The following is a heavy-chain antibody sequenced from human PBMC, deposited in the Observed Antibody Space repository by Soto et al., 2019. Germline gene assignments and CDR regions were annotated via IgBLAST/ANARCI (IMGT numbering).Heavy chain of an antibody. CDR1: GYTFANSA. Sequence: VQLVHSGAEVKKPGASVRVSCKASGYTFANSAMHWVRQAPGQSLEWMGWINAGNGNTRYSEKYQGRVALIMDTSARTGFMELSSLRSEDTAVYYCTRDGPVVGATDFAYWGEGTLVTVSS. CDR3: TRDGPVVGATDFAY. J-gene: IGHJ4*02. D-gene: IGHD1-26*01. CDR2: INAGNGNT. V-gene: IGHV1-3*01.